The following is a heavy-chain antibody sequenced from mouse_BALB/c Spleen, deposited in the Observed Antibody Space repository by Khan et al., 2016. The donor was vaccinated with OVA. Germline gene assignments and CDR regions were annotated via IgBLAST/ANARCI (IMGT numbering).Heavy chain of an antibody. Sequence: QVQLQQSGAELAKPGASVKMSCKASGYTFTTYWMHWVNQRPGQGLEWIGYINPTSGYTDYTEKFKDRATLSADKSSRTAFMQQSSLTSEDSAVYYCTRDRIDYWGQGTTLTVSS. CDR1: GYTFTTYW. V-gene: IGHV1-7*01. CDR2: INPTSGYT. J-gene: IGHJ2*01. CDR3: TRDRIDY.